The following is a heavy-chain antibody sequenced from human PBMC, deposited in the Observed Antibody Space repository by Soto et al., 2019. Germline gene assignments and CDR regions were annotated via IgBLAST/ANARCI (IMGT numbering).Heavy chain of an antibody. J-gene: IGHJ6*02. CDR1: GFTFSSYS. D-gene: IGHD2-15*01. CDR3: ARGGGVDV. V-gene: IGHV3-48*02. Sequence: EVQLVESGGGLVQPGGSLRLSCVASGFTFSSYSMNWVRQAPGKGLEWVSYMSSSSSIIYYADSLKGRFTISRDNAKNSLYLQMNSLGDEDTAVYYCARGGGVDVWGQGTTVTVSS. CDR2: MSSSSSII.